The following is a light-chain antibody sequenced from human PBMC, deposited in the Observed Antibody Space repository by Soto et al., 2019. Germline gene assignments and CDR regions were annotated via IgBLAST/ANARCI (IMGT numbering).Light chain of an antibody. CDR1: SSNIGSNY. CDR2: SNN. J-gene: IGLJ1*01. V-gene: IGLV1-47*02. CDR3: AAWDDSLSGRV. Sequence: QSVLTQPPSASGTPGQRVTISCSGSSSNIGSNYVYWYQQLPGTAPKLLIYSNNQRPSGVPDRFSGSKSGTSASLAISGLRSGDEADYYCAAWDDSLSGRVFGTGTKVTVL.